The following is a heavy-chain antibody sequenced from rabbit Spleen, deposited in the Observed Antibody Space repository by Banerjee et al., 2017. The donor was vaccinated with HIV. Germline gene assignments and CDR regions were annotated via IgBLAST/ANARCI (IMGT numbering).Heavy chain of an antibody. J-gene: IGHJ4*01. CDR1: GFSFSSGYY. Sequence: QEQLEESGGGLVKPGASLTLTCKASGFSFSSGYYMYWVRQAPGKGLEWIGFIYTGNGKNYYASWAKGRFTISKTSSTTVTLQVTSLTAADTATYFCTRDDGSGHYIDGYFKLGGPGPWSPS. V-gene: IGHV1S45*01. CDR3: TRDDGSGHYIDGYFKL. CDR2: IYTGNGKN. D-gene: IGHD1-1*01.